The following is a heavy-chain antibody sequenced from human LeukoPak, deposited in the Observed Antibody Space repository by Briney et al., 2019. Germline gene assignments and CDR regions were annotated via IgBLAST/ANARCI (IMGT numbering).Heavy chain of an antibody. J-gene: IGHJ5*02. V-gene: IGHV1-18*01. Sequence: GSVQVSCKASGYPFTSHGIGWVRQAPGQGLEWKGWISAYNGDTDFAQNFQGRVTMTTDTSTSTAYMDLRSLRSDDTAVYYCARGYSSSSARGYNWFDPWGQGALVTVSS. CDR1: GYPFTSHG. CDR2: ISAYNGDT. D-gene: IGHD6-6*01. CDR3: ARGYSSSSARGYNWFDP.